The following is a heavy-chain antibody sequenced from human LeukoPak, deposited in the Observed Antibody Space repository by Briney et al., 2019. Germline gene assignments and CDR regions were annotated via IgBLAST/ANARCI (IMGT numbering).Heavy chain of an antibody. D-gene: IGHD3-22*01. Sequence: ASVKVSCKASGYTFTSYGISWVRQAPGQGLEWMGWISAYNGNTNYAQKLQGRVTMTTDTSTSTAYMELRSLRSDDTAVYYCAREGHYYDSSGLFDYWGQATLVTVSS. J-gene: IGHJ4*02. CDR3: AREGHYYDSSGLFDY. CDR2: ISAYNGNT. V-gene: IGHV1-18*01. CDR1: GYTFTSYG.